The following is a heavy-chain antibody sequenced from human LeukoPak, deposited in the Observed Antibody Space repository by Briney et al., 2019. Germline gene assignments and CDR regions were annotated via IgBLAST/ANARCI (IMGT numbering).Heavy chain of an antibody. V-gene: IGHV3-21*01. CDR2: ISSSSSYI. CDR1: GFTFSSYS. D-gene: IGHD5-18*01. J-gene: IGHJ4*02. CDR3: ARGLPRYSYGPC. Sequence: PGGSLRLSCAASGFTFSSYSMNWVRQAPGKGLEWVSSISSSSSYIYYADSVKGRFTISRDNAKNSLYLQMNSLRAEDTAVYYCARGLPRYSYGPCWGQGTLVTVSS.